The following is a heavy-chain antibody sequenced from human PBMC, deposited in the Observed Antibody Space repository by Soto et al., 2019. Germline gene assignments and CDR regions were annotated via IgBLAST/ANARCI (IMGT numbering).Heavy chain of an antibody. V-gene: IGHV3-23*01. J-gene: IGHJ2*01. CDR3: AKDWYSSGWFRRSYFDL. CDR1: GFTFSNDA. D-gene: IGHD6-19*01. CDR2: ISGSGGST. Sequence: EVQLLESGGGLVQPGGSLRLSCAASGFTFSNDAMSWVRQAPGKGLEWVSAISGSGGSTYYADSVKGRFTISRDNTKNTLYLHMNSLRAEDTAVYYWAKDWYSSGWFRRSYFDLWGRGTLVTVSS.